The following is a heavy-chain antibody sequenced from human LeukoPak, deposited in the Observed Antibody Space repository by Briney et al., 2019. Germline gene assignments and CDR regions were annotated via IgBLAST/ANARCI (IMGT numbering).Heavy chain of an antibody. V-gene: IGHV3-30*04. D-gene: IGHD2-15*01. J-gene: IGHJ4*02. Sequence: GGSLRLSCAASGFTFSSYAMHWVRQAPGKGLEWVAVISYDGSNKYYADSVKGRFTISRDNSKNTLYLQMNSLRAEDTAVYYCVLVAASIDYWGQGTLVTVSS. CDR1: GFTFSSYA. CDR3: VLVAASIDY. CDR2: ISYDGSNK.